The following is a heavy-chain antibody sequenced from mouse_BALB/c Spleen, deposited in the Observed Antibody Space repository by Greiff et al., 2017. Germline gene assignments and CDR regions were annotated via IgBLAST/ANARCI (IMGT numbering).Heavy chain of an antibody. CDR3: ARSEGYFDY. V-gene: IGHV5-17*02. CDR1: GFTFSSFG. J-gene: IGHJ2*01. Sequence: EVQRVESGGGLVQPGGSRKLSCAASGFTFSSFGMHWVRQAPEKGLEWVAYISSGSSTIYYADTVKGRFTISRDNPKNTLFLQMTSLRSEDTAMYYCARSEGYFDYWGQGTTLTVSS. CDR2: ISSGSSTI.